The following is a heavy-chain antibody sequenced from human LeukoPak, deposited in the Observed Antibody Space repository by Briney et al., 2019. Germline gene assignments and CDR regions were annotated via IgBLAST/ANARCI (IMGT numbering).Heavy chain of an antibody. J-gene: IGHJ3*02. CDR3: ARDFDIHSHDYSPDAFDI. Sequence: SETLSLTCTVSGDSISSGGYYWSWIRQPPGKGLEWIGYIYHSGSTYYNPSLKSRVTISVDRSKNQFSLKLSSVTAADTAVYYCARDFDIHSHDYSPDAFDIWGQGTMVTVSS. CDR1: GDSISSGGYY. D-gene: IGHD4-11*01. V-gene: IGHV4-30-2*01. CDR2: IYHSGST.